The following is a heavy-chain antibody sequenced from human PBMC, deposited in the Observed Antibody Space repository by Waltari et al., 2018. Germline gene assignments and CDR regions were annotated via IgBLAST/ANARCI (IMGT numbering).Heavy chain of an antibody. V-gene: IGHV3-23*04. CDR1: GFTFSSYA. CDR3: AKDRLYSGGGGFFDY. CDR2: ISGSGGST. D-gene: IGHD4-4*01. J-gene: IGHJ4*02. Sequence: EVQLVESGGGLVQHGGYLRLSCAASGFTFSSYALRWVRQAPGKGLGWVSAISGSGGSTYYADSVKGRFTISRDNSKNTLYLQMNSLRAEDTAVYYCAKDRLYSGGGGFFDYWGQGTLVTVSS.